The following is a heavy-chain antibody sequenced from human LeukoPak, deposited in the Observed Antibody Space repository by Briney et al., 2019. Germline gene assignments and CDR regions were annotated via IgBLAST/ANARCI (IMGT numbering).Heavy chain of an antibody. CDR3: ARDNTPDPYYYYGMDV. Sequence: SETLSLTCTVSGGSISSSSYYWGWIRQPPGKGLEWTGSIYYSGSTHYNPSLKSRVTISVDTSKNQFSLKLSSVTAADTAVYYCARDNTPDPYYYYGMDVWGQGTTVTVSS. D-gene: IGHD1-14*01. CDR1: GGSISSSSYY. V-gene: IGHV4-39*01. CDR2: IYYSGST. J-gene: IGHJ6*02.